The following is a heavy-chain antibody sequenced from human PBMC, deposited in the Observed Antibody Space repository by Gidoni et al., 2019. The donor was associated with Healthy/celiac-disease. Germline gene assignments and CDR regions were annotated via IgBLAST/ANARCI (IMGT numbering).Heavy chain of an antibody. CDR2: ISSSSSYI. Sequence: EVQLVESGGGLVKPGGSLRLSCAASGFTFSSYSMNWVRQAPGKGLEWVSSISSSSSYIYYADSVKGRFTISRDNAKNSLYLQMNSLRAEDTAVYYCAREEVTMVRGAAGVDYWGQGTLVTVSS. J-gene: IGHJ4*02. D-gene: IGHD3-10*01. CDR3: AREEVTMVRGAAGVDY. CDR1: GFTFSSYS. V-gene: IGHV3-21*01.